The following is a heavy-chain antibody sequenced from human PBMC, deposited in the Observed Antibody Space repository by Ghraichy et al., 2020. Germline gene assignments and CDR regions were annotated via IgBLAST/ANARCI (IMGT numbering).Heavy chain of an antibody. V-gene: IGHV3-23*01. CDR3: AKAYGSGSGTFDY. CDR2: ISGSGYST. J-gene: IGHJ4*02. CDR1: GFTFSSYA. D-gene: IGHD3-10*01. Sequence: LSLTCAASGFTFSSYAMTWVRQAPGKGLEWVSVISGSGYSTYYADSVKGRFTISRDNSKNTLYLQMNSLRAEDTAVYYCAKAYGSGSGTFDYWGQGTLVTVSS.